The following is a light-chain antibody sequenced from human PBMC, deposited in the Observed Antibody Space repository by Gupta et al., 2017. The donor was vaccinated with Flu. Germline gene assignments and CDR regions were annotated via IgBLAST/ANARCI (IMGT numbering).Light chain of an antibody. CDR2: DAS. J-gene: IGKJ3*01. V-gene: IGKV1-33*01. CDR1: QDINTY. Sequence: DIRMTQFPSSLSASVGDRVTITCQASQDINTYLNWYQQKPGKAPKLLIYDASNLETGVPSRFSGSGSGTDFTFTISSLQPEDIATYYCQQINSVPRTFGPGTKVEIK. CDR3: QQINSVPRT.